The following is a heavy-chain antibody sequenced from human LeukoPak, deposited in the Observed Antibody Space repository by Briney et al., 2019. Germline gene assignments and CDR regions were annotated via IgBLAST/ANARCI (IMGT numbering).Heavy chain of an antibody. Sequence: GGSLRLSCAASGFTFSSYGMHWVRQAPGKGLEWVAFIRYDGSNKYYADSVKGRFTISRDNSKNTLYLQMNSLRAEDTAVYYCAKAGGWGYCSSTSCYKNYFDYWGQGTLVTVSS. D-gene: IGHD2-2*02. CDR1: GFTFSSYG. CDR3: AKAGGWGYCSSTSCYKNYFDY. V-gene: IGHV3-30*02. CDR2: IRYDGSNK. J-gene: IGHJ4*02.